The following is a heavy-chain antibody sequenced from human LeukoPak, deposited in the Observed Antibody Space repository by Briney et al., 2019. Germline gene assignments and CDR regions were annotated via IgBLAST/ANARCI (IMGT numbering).Heavy chain of an antibody. J-gene: IGHJ4*02. CDR1: GLTFSSDT. CDR2: IDSSGSYK. D-gene: IGHD3-10*01. CDR3: AKGRFGELFDNFDY. V-gene: IGHV3-21*04. Sequence: GGSLRLSCAASGLTFSSDTMNWVRQAPGKGLEWVSLIDSSGSYKYYADSVKGRFTISRDNAKNSLYLQMNSLRAEDTAVYYCAKGRFGELFDNFDYWGQGTLVTVSS.